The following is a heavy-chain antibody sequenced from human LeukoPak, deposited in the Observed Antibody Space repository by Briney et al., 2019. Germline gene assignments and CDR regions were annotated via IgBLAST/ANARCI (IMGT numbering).Heavy chain of an antibody. V-gene: IGHV3-30*03. Sequence: GRSLRLSCAASGITFSRYGMHWVRQAPGKGLEWVAVVSYDGSDKNYLESVKGRFIISRDNSKNTLYLQLNSLRAEDTAVYYCARGMTMVTTGDYWGQGTLVTVSS. CDR2: VSYDGSDK. D-gene: IGHD4-17*01. J-gene: IGHJ4*02. CDR1: GITFSRYG. CDR3: ARGMTMVTTGDY.